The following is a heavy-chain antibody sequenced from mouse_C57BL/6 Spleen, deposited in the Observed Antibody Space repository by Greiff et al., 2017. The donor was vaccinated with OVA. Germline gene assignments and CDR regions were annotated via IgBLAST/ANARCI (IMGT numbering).Heavy chain of an antibody. J-gene: IGHJ4*01. Sequence: VQLQQSGAELVRPRASVKLSCTASGFNIKDDYMHWVKQRPEQGLEWIGWIDPENGDTEYASKFQGKATITADTSSNTAYLQLSSLTSEDTAVYYCTTAQAVYAMDYWGQGTSVTVSS. CDR3: TTAQAVYAMDY. D-gene: IGHD3-2*02. V-gene: IGHV14-4*01. CDR2: IDPENGDT. CDR1: GFNIKDDY.